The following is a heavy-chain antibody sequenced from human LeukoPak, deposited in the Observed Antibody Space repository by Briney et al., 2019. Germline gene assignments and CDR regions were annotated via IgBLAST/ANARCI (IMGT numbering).Heavy chain of an antibody. J-gene: IGHJ4*02. Sequence: SETLSLTCTVSGGSISSSSYYWGWIRQPPGKGLEWIGSIYYSGSTYYNPSLKSRITISVDTSKNQFSLKLSSVTAADTAVYYCASRTTMIVVGPFDYWGQGTLVTVSP. CDR3: ASRTTMIVVGPFDY. CDR1: GGSISSSSYY. CDR2: IYYSGST. V-gene: IGHV4-39*01. D-gene: IGHD3-22*01.